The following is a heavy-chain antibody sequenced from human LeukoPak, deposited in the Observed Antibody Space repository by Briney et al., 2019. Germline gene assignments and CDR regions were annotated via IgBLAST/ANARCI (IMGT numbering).Heavy chain of an antibody. V-gene: IGHV3-21*01. CDR2: ISSSSSYI. J-gene: IGHJ4*02. D-gene: IGHD2-15*01. CDR3: ARVGEGYCSDY. Sequence: PGGSLRLSCAASGFTFTNYWMTWVRQAPGKGLEWVSSISSSSSYIYYADSVKGRFTISRDNAKNSLYLQMNSLRAEDTAVYYCARVGEGYCSDYWGQGTLVTVSS. CDR1: GFTFTNYW.